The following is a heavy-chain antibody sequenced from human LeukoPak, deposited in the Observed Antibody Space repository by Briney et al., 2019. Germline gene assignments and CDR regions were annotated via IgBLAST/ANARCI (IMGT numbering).Heavy chain of an antibody. D-gene: IGHD4-17*01. CDR3: SRWVRCASADDY. V-gene: IGHV2-70*11. Sequence: ESGPALLKPTQTLTLTCTFSGFSLSTSGLCVNWIRQPPGRALEWLARIDWDDDKYYSTSLKTRLTISKDTSKNQVVLTMTNMDPVDTATYFCSRWVRCASADDYWGRGTLVTVSS. J-gene: IGHJ4*02. CDR2: IDWDDDK. CDR1: GFSLSTSGLC.